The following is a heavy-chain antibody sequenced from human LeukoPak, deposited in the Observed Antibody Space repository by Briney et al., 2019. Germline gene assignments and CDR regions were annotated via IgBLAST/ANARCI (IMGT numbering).Heavy chain of an antibody. J-gene: IGHJ4*02. V-gene: IGHV3-21*04. Sequence: GGSLRLSCAASGFTFSSYSMNWVRQAPGKGLEWVSSISSSSSYIYYADSVKGRFTISRDNSKNTLYLQMNSLRAEDTAVYYCAKPGQINKHYYFDYWGRGTLVTVSS. CDR1: GFTFSSYS. CDR2: ISSSSSYI. CDR3: AKPGQINKHYYFDY.